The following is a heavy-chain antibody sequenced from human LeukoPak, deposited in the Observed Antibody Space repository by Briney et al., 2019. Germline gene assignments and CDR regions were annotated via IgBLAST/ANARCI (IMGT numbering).Heavy chain of an antibody. Sequence: ASVKVSCKASGYIFTNYGISWVRQAPGQGLEWMGWINPDSGGTNYAQKFQGRVTMTRDTSIRTAYMELSSLRSEDTAVYYCATGLWFGKYLDVWGKGTTVTISS. D-gene: IGHD3-10*01. CDR1: GYIFTNYG. J-gene: IGHJ6*04. V-gene: IGHV1-2*02. CDR2: INPDSGGT. CDR3: ATGLWFGKYLDV.